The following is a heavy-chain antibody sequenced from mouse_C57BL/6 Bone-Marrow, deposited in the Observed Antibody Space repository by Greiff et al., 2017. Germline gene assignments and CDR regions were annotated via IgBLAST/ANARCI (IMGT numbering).Heavy chain of an antibody. V-gene: IGHV1-69*01. Sequence: QVQLQQPGAELVMPGASVKLSCKASGYTFTIYSLHWVKQRPGQGLEWIGELDPSDSDTNYNQKFKGKSTLTVDKSACTAYMQLSILSSDDSAVYYCARWDDGSSYYAMDYWGQGTSVTV. D-gene: IGHD1-1*01. CDR3: ARWDDGSSYYAMDY. CDR1: GYTFTIYS. J-gene: IGHJ4*01. CDR2: LDPSDSDT.